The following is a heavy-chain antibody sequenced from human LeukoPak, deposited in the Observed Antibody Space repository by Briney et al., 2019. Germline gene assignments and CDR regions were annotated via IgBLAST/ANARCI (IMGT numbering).Heavy chain of an antibody. Sequence: GGSLRLSCAASGLTLSSYGIHWVRQAPGKGLEWVSFMRGNGRDKYYRDSVKGRFTTSRDNSKNTLYLQMNSLRVEDTAVYYCTSRTGAIWGQGTMVTVSS. CDR1: GLTLSSYG. J-gene: IGHJ3*01. V-gene: IGHV3-30*02. CDR3: TSRTGAI. D-gene: IGHD7-27*01. CDR2: MRGNGRDK.